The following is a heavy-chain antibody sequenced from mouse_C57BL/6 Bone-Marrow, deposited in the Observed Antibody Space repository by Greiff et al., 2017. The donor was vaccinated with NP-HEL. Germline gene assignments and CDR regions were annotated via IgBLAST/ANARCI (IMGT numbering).Heavy chain of an antibody. CDR3: TKSTLDY. V-gene: IGHV14-4*01. CDR1: GFNINDDY. J-gene: IGHJ2*01. Sequence: VQLQQSGAELVRPGASVKLSCTASGFNINDDYMHWVKQRPEQGLEWIGWLDPENGDTEYASKFQGKATITADTSSNTAYLQLSSLTSEDTAVYYCTKSTLDYWGQGTTLTVSS. D-gene: IGHD2-1*01. CDR2: LDPENGDT.